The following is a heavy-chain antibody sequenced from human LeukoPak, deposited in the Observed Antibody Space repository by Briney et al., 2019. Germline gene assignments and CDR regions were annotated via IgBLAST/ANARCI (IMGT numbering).Heavy chain of an antibody. Sequence: GASVKVSCKASGYTFTSYGISWVRQAPGQGLEWMGWISAYNGNTNYAQKLQGRVTMTTDTSTSTAYMELRSLRSDDTAVYYCARDRRYFDWLLYYDYWGQGTLVTVSS. CDR1: GYTFTSYG. J-gene: IGHJ4*02. V-gene: IGHV1-18*01. D-gene: IGHD3-9*01. CDR3: ARDRRYFDWLLYYDY. CDR2: ISAYNGNT.